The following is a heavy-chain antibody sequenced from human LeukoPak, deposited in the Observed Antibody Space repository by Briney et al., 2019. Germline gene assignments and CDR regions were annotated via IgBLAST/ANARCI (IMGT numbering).Heavy chain of an antibody. V-gene: IGHV1-2*02. CDR3: ARSYYDSSGYWPIGY. CDR1: GYTFTGYY. J-gene: IGHJ4*02. Sequence: ASVKVSCKASGYTFTGYYMHWVRQAPGQGLEWMGWITPNRGGTKYVQKFQGRVTMTRDTSISTAYMELSRLRSDDTAVYYCARSYYDSSGYWPIGYWGQGTLVTVSS. D-gene: IGHD3-22*01. CDR2: ITPNRGGT.